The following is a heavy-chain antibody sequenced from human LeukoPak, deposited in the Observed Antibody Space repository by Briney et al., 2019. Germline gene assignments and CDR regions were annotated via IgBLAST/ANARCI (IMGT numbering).Heavy chain of an antibody. D-gene: IGHD5-24*01. CDR3: TRVGYIDEGIDY. CDR1: GFTFSDYY. Sequence: GGSLRLSCAASGFTFSDYYMSWIRQAPGKGLEWVANIKQDGSKKSYVDSVKGRFTISRDNAKNSLYLQMNSLRAEDTTIYYCTRVGYIDEGIDYWGQGTLVTVSS. CDR2: IKQDGSKK. V-gene: IGHV3-7*04. J-gene: IGHJ4*02.